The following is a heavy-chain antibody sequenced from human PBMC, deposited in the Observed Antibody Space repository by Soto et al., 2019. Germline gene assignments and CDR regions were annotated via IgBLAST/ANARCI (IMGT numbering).Heavy chain of an antibody. CDR3: ARFWPQLFPYNWFDP. Sequence: SETLSLTCAVSGGSISRSNWWSWVRQPPGKGLEWIGEIYHSGSTNYNPSLKSRVTISVDKSKNQFSRKLSYVTAADTAVYYCARFWPQLFPYNWFDPWGQGTLVTVSS. D-gene: IGHD6-13*01. J-gene: IGHJ5*02. V-gene: IGHV4-4*02. CDR1: GGSISRSNW. CDR2: IYHSGST.